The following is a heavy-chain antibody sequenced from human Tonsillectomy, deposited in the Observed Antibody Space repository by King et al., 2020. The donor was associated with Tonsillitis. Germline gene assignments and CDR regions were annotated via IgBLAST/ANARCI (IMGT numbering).Heavy chain of an antibody. V-gene: IGHV3-48*03. D-gene: IGHD3-9*01. J-gene: IGHJ6*03. CDR1: GFTLSSYE. CDR2: ISSSDSTI. Sequence: VQLVESGGGLVQPGGSLRLSCAASGFTLSSYEMNWVRQAPGKGLEWVSYISSSDSTIYYADSVKGRFTISRDNAKNSLFLQMNSLRAEDTAVYYCARDRVHDLLTGYYNHYYYYMDVWGKGTTVTVSS. CDR3: ARDRVHDLLTGYYNHYYYYMDV.